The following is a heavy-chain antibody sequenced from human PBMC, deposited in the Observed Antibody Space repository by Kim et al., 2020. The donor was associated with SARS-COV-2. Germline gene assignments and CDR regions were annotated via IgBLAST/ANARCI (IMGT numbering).Heavy chain of an antibody. J-gene: IGHJ6*02. CDR1: GGTFSSYA. Sequence: SVKVSCKASGGTFSSYAISWVRQAPGQGLEWMGGIIPIFGTANYAQKFQGRVTITADESTSTAYMELSSLRSEDTAVYYCALGALFVGRSRTRLNYGMDVWGQGTTVTVSS. CDR2: IIPIFGTA. V-gene: IGHV1-69*13. D-gene: IGHD3-10*01. CDR3: ALGALFVGRSRTRLNYGMDV.